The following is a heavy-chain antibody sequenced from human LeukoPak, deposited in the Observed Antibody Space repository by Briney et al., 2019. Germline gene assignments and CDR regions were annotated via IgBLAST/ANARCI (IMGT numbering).Heavy chain of an antibody. CDR1: GYSFTSYW. CDR3: ARMDDYGDYGIY. CDR2: IHPADSDT. Sequence: SGESLKISCNGSGYSFTSYWIGWVRQVPGKGLEWMGIIHPADSDTRFSPSFLGQVTISADKSINTAYLQWSRLKASDTAIYYCARMDDYGDYGIYWGQGTLVTVSS. V-gene: IGHV5-51*01. J-gene: IGHJ4*02. D-gene: IGHD4-17*01.